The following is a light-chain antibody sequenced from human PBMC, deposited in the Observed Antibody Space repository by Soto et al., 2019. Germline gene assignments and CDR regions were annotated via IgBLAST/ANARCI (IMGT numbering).Light chain of an antibody. Sequence: EIVLTQPPGTLSLSPGERATLSCRASQSVSSTYLIWYQQKPGQAPRLLIYGASSRATGVPDRFNGSGSGTDFTLTISSLEPEDFAVYYCQQRSNWLTFGGGTK. V-gene: IGKV3D-20*02. CDR1: QSVSSTY. J-gene: IGKJ4*01. CDR2: GAS. CDR3: QQRSNWLT.